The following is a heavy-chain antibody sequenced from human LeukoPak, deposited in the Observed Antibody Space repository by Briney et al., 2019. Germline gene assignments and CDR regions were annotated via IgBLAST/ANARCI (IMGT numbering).Heavy chain of an antibody. D-gene: IGHD1-26*01. CDR1: GYSFTSYW. CDR3: ATRSGSYFSALDY. J-gene: IGHJ4*02. V-gene: IGHV5-51*01. CDR2: IYPGDSDT. Sequence: GESLEISCKGSGYSFTSYWICWVRQMPGKGLEWMGIIYPGDSDTRYSPSFQGQVTISADKSISTAYLQWSSLKASDTAMYYCATRSGSYFSALDYWGQGTLVTVSS.